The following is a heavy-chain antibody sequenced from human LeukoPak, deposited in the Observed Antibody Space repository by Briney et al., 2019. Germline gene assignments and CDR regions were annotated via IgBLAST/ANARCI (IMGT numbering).Heavy chain of an antibody. Sequence: GGSLRLSCAASGFTFSSCSMNWVRQAPGKGLEWVSVIYSGGSTYYADSVKGRFTISRDNSKNTLYLQMNSLRAEDTAVYYCASLWSGYQTYYYGMDVWGQGTTVTVSS. V-gene: IGHV3-66*01. CDR3: ASLWSGYQTYYYGMDV. CDR1: GFTFSSCS. D-gene: IGHD3-3*01. J-gene: IGHJ6*02. CDR2: IYSGGST.